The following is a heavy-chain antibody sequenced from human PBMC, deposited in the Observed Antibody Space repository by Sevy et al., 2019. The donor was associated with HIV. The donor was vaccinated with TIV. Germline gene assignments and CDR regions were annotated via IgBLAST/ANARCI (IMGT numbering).Heavy chain of an antibody. CDR2: IWNDGSNK. CDR3: ARDVRGEGIRPGDLDY. Sequence: GGSLRLSCAASGFTFSSYGMQWVRQAPGKGLEWVAVIWNDGSNKYYADSVKGRFATSRDNSSNTLYLQMNSLRAEDTAVDYCARDVRGEGIRPGDLDYWGQGTLVTVSS. J-gene: IGHJ4*02. V-gene: IGHV3-33*01. CDR1: GFTFSSYG. D-gene: IGHD3-10*02.